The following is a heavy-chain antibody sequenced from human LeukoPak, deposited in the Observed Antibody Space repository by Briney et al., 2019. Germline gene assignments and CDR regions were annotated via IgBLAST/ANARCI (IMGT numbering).Heavy chain of an antibody. CDR1: GYSISSGHY. CDR3: AGVYMVRGVLNWFDP. CDR2: IYHSGGT. D-gene: IGHD3-10*01. Sequence: PSETLSLTCTVSGYSISSGHYWGWIRQPPGKGLEWIGSIYHSGGTYYNPSLKSRLTISVDTSKNQFSLKLSSVTAADTAVYYCAGVYMVRGVLNWFDPWGQGTLVTVSS. J-gene: IGHJ5*02. V-gene: IGHV4-38-2*02.